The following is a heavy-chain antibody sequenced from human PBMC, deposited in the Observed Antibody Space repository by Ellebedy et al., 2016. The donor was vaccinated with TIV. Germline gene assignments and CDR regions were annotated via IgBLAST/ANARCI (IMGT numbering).Heavy chain of an antibody. CDR2: ISAYNGNA. D-gene: IGHD5-12*01. CDR3: ARERIEWTMRGTFLH. J-gene: IGHJ1*01. Sequence: ASVKVSCKASGYTFTNYGINWVRQAPGQGLEWMGWISAYNGNAKYAENFQGRFTMTTDTSTSTAYMELRSLRSDDTAVYFCARERIEWTMRGTFLHWGQGTLVTVSS. CDR1: GYTFTNYG. V-gene: IGHV1-18*04.